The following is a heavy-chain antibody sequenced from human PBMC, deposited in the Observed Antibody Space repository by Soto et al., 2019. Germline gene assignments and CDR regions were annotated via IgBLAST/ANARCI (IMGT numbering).Heavy chain of an antibody. V-gene: IGHV2-5*02. CDR2: IYWDDDK. Sequence: QITLKESGPTLVKPTQTLTLTCTFSGFSLSTSGVGVGWIRQPPGKALEWLALIYWDDDKRYSPYLKSRLTITKDTSKNQVVLTMTNMDPVDTATYYCAQLNNGNYGRGYFDYWGQGTLVTVSS. D-gene: IGHD1-7*01. CDR1: GFSLSTSGVG. CDR3: AQLNNGNYGRGYFDY. J-gene: IGHJ4*02.